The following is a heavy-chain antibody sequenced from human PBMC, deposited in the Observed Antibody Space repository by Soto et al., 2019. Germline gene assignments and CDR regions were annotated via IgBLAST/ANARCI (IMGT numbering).Heavy chain of an antibody. CDR1: GFTFTSYA. J-gene: IGHJ5*02. Sequence: GGSLRLSCAASGFTFTSYAMSWVRQAPGKGLEWVSSISGGGGNTYYTDSVKGRFTISRDNSQNTLELQMNSLRAEDTAGYYYAKDRQSFSNWFDPWGQGTLVTVSS. CDR2: ISGGGGNT. D-gene: IGHD3-16*02. CDR3: AKDRQSFSNWFDP. V-gene: IGHV3-23*01.